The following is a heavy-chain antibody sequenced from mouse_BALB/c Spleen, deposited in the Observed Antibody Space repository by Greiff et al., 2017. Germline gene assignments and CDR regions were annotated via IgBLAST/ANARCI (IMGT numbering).Heavy chain of an antibody. D-gene: IGHD2-3*01. CDR2: INPSSGYT. CDR1: GYTFTSYT. J-gene: IGHJ4*01. Sequence: VKLQQSGAELARPGASVKLSCKASGYTFTSYTMHWVKQRPGQGLEWIGYINPSSGYTEYNQKFKDKTTLTADKSSSTAYMQLSSLTSEDSAVYYCAKDDGYPNYYAMDYWGQGTSVTVSS. CDR3: AKDDGYPNYYAMDY. V-gene: IGHV1-4*02.